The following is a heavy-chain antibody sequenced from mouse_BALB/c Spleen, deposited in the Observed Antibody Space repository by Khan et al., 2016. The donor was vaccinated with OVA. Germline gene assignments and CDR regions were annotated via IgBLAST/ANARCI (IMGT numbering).Heavy chain of an antibody. V-gene: IGHV2-3*01. CDR2: IWGDGNT. J-gene: IGHJ4*01. D-gene: IGHD6-1*01. Sequence: VQLEESGPGLVAPSQSLSITCTVSGFSLTSYGVNWVRQPPGKGLEWLGVIWGDGNTNYHSDLISRLSISKDNSKSQVFLKLNSLQTDDTATYXCAKWGDGATYAMDYWGQGTSVTVSS. CDR1: GFSLTSYG. CDR3: AKWGDGATYAMDY.